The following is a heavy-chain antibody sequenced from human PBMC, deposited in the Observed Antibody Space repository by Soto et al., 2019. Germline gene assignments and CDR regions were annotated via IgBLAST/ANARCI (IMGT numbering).Heavy chain of an antibody. CDR3: AKEGPLDCSGGSCYSGYFQH. J-gene: IGHJ1*01. D-gene: IGHD2-15*01. V-gene: IGHV3-23*01. CDR1: GFTFSSYA. Sequence: GGSLRLSCAASGFTFSSYAMSWVRQAPGKGLEWVSAISGSGGSTYYADSVKGRFTISRDNSKNTLYLQMNSLRAEDTAVYYCAKEGPLDCSGGSCYSGYFQHWGQGTLVTVSS. CDR2: ISGSGGST.